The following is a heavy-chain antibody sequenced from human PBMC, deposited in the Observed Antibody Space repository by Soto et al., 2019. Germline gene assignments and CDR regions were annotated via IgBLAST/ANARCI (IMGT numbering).Heavy chain of an antibody. V-gene: IGHV1-46*01. Sequence: ASVKGSCKASGYTLPSYYMHWGRQAPGQGLECMGGISPIVGTTTYAQKFQGRVTITADESTSTAYMELSSLRSEDTAVYYCARESRYCSGGSCYFLPGIDYWGQGTLVTVSS. D-gene: IGHD2-15*01. CDR2: ISPIVGTT. CDR1: GYTLPSYY. J-gene: IGHJ4*02. CDR3: ARESRYCSGGSCYFLPGIDY.